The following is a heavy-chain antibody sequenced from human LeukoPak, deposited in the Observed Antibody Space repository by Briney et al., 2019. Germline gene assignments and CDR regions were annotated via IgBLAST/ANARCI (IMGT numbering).Heavy chain of an antibody. CDR3: ARATPPYYYMDV. J-gene: IGHJ6*03. CDR2: IIPIFGTA. CDR1: GGTFSSYA. V-gene: IGHV1-69*01. Sequence: SVKVSFKASGGTFSSYAISWVRQAPGQGLEWMGGIIPIFGTANYAQKFQGRVTITADESTSTAYMELSSLRSEDTAVYYCARATPPYYYMDVWGKGITVTVSS.